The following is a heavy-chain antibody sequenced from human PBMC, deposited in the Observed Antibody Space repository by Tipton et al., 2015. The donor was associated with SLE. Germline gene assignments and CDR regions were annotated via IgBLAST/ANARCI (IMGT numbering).Heavy chain of an antibody. CDR3: ARRGSYSGYYYYGMDV. CDR2: INHSGST. J-gene: IGHJ6*02. D-gene: IGHD1-26*01. CDR1: GGSFSGYY. V-gene: IGHV4-34*01. Sequence: TLSLTCAVYGGSFSGYYWSWIRQPPGKGLEWIGEINHSGSTNYSPSLKSRVTISVDTSKNQFSLKLSSVTAADTAVYYCARRGSYSGYYYYGMDVWGQGTTVTVSS.